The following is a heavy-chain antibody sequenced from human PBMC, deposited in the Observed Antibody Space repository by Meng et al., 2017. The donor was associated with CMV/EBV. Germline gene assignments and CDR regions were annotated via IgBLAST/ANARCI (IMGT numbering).Heavy chain of an antibody. V-gene: IGHV3-21*01. D-gene: IGHD2-15*01. CDR1: GFTFSSYS. CDR2: ISSSSSYI. J-gene: IGHJ6*02. CDR3: ATPHSGGNYYYGMDV. Sequence: GESLKISCAASGFTFSSYSMNWVRQAPGKGLEWVSSISSSSSYIYYADSVKGRFTISRDNAENSLYLQMNSLRAEDTAVYYCATPHSGGNYYYGMDVWGQGTTVTVSS.